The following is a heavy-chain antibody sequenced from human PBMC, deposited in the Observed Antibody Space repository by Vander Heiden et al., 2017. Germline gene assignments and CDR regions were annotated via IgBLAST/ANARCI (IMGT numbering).Heavy chain of an antibody. J-gene: IGHJ6*02. Sequence: EVQLVESGGGLIQTGGSLRLSCAASAFTVSSNYMSWVRQAPGKGLEWVSVIYSGGSKSYADSVKGRFTISRDNSKNTLYLQMNSLRAEDTAVYYCARGPGTSHYYYYGMDVWGQGTTVTVSS. CDR1: AFTVSSNY. CDR3: ARGPGTSHYYYYGMDV. CDR2: IYSGGSK. D-gene: IGHD1-1*01. V-gene: IGHV3-53*01.